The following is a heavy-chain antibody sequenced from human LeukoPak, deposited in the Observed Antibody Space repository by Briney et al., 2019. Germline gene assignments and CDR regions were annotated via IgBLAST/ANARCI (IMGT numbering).Heavy chain of an antibody. CDR3: ARRLTQYDCFDP. V-gene: IGHV6-1*01. Sequence: SQTLSLTCAISGDSVSSNSVTWNWIRQSLSRGLEWLGRTYYRSTWYNDYAVSARGRITVNPDTSKNQFSLHLNSVTPEDTAVYYCARRLTQYDCFDPWGQGILVTVSS. D-gene: IGHD2-2*01. J-gene: IGHJ5*02. CDR1: GDSVSSNSVT. CDR2: TYYRSTWYN.